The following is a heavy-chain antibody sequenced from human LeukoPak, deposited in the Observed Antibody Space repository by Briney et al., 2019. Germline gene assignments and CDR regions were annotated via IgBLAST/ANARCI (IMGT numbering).Heavy chain of an antibody. CDR3: AKDMWRFGELDYDY. Sequence: GGSLRLSCTASGFTFDDYAMHWVRQAPGKGLEWVSLISGDGGSTYYADSVKGRLTISRDNSKNSLYLQMNSLRTEDTALYYCAKDMWRFGELDYDYWGQGTLVTVSS. CDR2: ISGDGGST. CDR1: GFTFDDYA. D-gene: IGHD3-10*01. J-gene: IGHJ4*02. V-gene: IGHV3-43*02.